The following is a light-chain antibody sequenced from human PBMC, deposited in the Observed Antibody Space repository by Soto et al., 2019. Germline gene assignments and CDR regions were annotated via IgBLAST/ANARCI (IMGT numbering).Light chain of an antibody. Sequence: EIVLTQSPGTLSLSPGERATLSCRASQSVSSGYLAWYQQEPGQAPRLLIYGASSRATGIPDRFSGSGSGTDFTLTIRRLEPEDFAVYYCKQYDSSTWTFGQGTKVDIK. CDR3: KQYDSSTWT. V-gene: IGKV3-20*01. CDR2: GAS. CDR1: QSVSSGY. J-gene: IGKJ1*01.